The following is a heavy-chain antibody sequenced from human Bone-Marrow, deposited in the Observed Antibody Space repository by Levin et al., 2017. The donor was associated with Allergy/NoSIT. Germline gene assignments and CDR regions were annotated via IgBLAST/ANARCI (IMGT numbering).Heavy chain of an antibody. CDR1: GGSFSGYY. CDR3: ARGKVDCSGGSCLYYYDYYMDV. D-gene: IGHD2-15*01. Sequence: GSLRLSCAVYGGSFSGYYWSWIRQPPGKGLEWIGEINHSGSTNYNPSLKSRVTISVDTSKNQFSLKLSSVTAADTAVYYCARGKVDCSGGSCLYYYDYYMDVWGKGTTVTVSS. V-gene: IGHV4-34*01. CDR2: INHSGST. J-gene: IGHJ6*03.